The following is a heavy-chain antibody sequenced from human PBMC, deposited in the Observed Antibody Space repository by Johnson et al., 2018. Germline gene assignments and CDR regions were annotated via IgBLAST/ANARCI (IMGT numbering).Heavy chain of an antibody. Sequence: QVRLVESGGGLVKHGGSLRLSCAASGFTFSSYAMHWVRQAPGKGLEWVAVISYDGSNKYYADSVKGRFTISRDNSKNTLYLQMNSLRAEDTAVYYCAKGGSYGYYYYYYMDVWGKGTTVTVSS. V-gene: IGHV3-30-3*01. CDR1: GFTFSSYA. CDR2: ISYDGSNK. J-gene: IGHJ6*03. CDR3: AKGGSYGYYYYYYMDV. D-gene: IGHD5-18*01.